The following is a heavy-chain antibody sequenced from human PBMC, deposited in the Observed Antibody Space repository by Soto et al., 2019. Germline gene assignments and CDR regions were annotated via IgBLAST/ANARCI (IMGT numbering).Heavy chain of an antibody. Sequence: ASVKVSCKASGYTFTGYYMHWVRQAPGQGLERMGWINPNSGGTNYAQKFQGWVTMTRDTSISTAYMELSRLRSDDTAVYYCARSPDIVVVVAATFEGAFDIWGQGTMVTVSS. D-gene: IGHD2-15*01. CDR2: INPNSGGT. J-gene: IGHJ3*02. CDR3: ARSPDIVVVVAATFEGAFDI. V-gene: IGHV1-2*04. CDR1: GYTFTGYY.